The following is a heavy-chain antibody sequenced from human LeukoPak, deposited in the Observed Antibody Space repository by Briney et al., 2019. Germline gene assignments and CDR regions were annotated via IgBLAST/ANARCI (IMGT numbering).Heavy chain of an antibody. CDR2: INFGGSI. Sequence: PSETLCLSSAVYGGSFRADYWSWMRQPPGKGLEWIGEINFGGSINYTPSLKSRVTVSVDTSKNQFSLKLSSVTAADTAVYYCARGPLNYCGRLDYWGQGTLVTVSS. D-gene: IGHD4-23*01. V-gene: IGHV4-34*01. CDR3: ARGPLNYCGRLDY. J-gene: IGHJ4*02. CDR1: GGSFRADY.